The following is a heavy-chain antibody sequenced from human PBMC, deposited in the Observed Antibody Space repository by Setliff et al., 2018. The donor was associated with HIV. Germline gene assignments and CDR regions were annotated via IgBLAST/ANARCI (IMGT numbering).Heavy chain of an antibody. Sequence: PGGSLRLSCAASGFTFSAWTMNWVRQAPGKGLEWVSILSYDGSNKYYGDSVKGRFTISRDNSKNTLYLQMNSLRVEDTALYYCAKDYLSSSTWYGGLGYWGLGTLVTVSS. J-gene: IGHJ4*02. D-gene: IGHD6-13*01. CDR2: LSYDGSNK. V-gene: IGHV3-30*07. CDR1: GFTFSAWT. CDR3: AKDYLSSSTWYGGLGY.